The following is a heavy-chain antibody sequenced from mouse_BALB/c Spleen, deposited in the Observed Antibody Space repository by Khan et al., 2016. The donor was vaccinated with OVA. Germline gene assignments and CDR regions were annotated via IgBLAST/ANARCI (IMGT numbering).Heavy chain of an antibody. CDR3: ARPPYVSDTLAH. J-gene: IGHJ4*01. CDR2: INTYTGEP. V-gene: IGHV9-3-1*01. D-gene: IGHD1-1*01. CDR1: GYTFTNYG. Sequence: QIQLVQSGPELKKPGETVKISCKASGYTFTNYGMNWVKQSPGKALKWMGWINTYTGEPTYADDFKGRFAFSLETSASTAYLQINNLKNENTATYFCARPPYVSDTLAHGGQGTSGTVSS.